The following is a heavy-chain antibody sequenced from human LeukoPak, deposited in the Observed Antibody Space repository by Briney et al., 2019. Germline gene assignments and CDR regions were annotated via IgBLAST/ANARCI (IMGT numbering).Heavy chain of an antibody. CDR1: GYIFTSYG. D-gene: IGHD3-16*01. CDR3: ARASLPPPVWGHVFEKRDFDS. Sequence: ASVKVSCKASGYIFTSYGVSWVRQAPGQGLEWMGWISGYNGDTKYAEKLQGRVTMTTDTSTSTAYLELRSLGSDDTAVYYCARASLPPPVWGHVFEKRDFDSWGQGTLVTVPS. J-gene: IGHJ4*02. CDR2: ISGYNGDT. V-gene: IGHV1-18*01.